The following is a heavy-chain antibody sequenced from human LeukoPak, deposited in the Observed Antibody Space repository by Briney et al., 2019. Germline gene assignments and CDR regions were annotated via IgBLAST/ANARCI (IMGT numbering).Heavy chain of an antibody. CDR1: GGSISNYY. J-gene: IGHJ4*02. CDR3: ARQDYYGSGSYDY. CDR2: IYYSGST. Sequence: SETLSLTCTVSGGSISNYYWSWIRQPPGKGLEWIGYIYYSGSTNYNPSLKSRVTISVDTSKNQFSLKLSSVTAADTAVYYCARQDYYGSGSYDYWGQGTLVTVSS. V-gene: IGHV4-59*01. D-gene: IGHD3-10*01.